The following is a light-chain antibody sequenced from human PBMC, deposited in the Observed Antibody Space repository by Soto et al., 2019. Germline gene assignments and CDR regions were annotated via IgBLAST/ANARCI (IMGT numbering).Light chain of an antibody. V-gene: IGKV1-39*01. CDR2: AAF. J-gene: IGKJ3*01. Sequence: DIQMTQSPSSLSASVGDRVTISCRASQSSSTYVNWYQQKPGKAPKLLIYAAFALQSGVPARFSGSGSGTDFSLSISSLQPEDIATYYCQQSYSTPFTFGPGTKVDIK. CDR3: QQSYSTPFT. CDR1: QSSSTY.